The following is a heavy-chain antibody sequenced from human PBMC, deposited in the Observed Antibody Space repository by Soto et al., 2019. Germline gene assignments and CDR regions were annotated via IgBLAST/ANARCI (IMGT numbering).Heavy chain of an antibody. V-gene: IGHV1-18*01. CDR2: ISTYSGDT. D-gene: IGHD3-16*01. Sequence: SSVKVSCKASGYTFFTYDISWVRQAPGQGLEWMGWISTYSGDTKYAQKFQGRVTMTTDTSTTTAYLELGSLRSDDTAVYYCARHHGPTSSENWFDPCVQGSLVIVSS. CDR1: GYTFFTYD. J-gene: IGHJ5*02. CDR3: ARHHGPTSSENWFDP.